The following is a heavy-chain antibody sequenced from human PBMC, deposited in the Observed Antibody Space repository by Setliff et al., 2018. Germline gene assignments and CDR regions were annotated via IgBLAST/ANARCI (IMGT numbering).Heavy chain of an antibody. D-gene: IGHD3-16*01. J-gene: IGHJ3*01. CDR1: GYAFTDNY. Sequence: ASVKVSCKTSGYAFTDNYIHWVRQAPGQGLEWMGWINPKTGGTNLAQKFQGWVSMTRDTSITAAYMELSRLTSDDMAVYFCARSDHLVVDGFDVWGQGTMVTVSS. CDR3: ARSDHLVVDGFDV. V-gene: IGHV1-2*04. CDR2: INPKTGGT.